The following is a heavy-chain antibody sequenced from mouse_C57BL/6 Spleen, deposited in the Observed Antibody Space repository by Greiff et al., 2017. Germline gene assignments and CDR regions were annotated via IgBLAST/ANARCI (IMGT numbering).Heavy chain of an antibody. CDR3: ASEGGGTSYAMAY. CDR2: FHPNSGST. V-gene: IGHV1-64*01. CDR1: GYTFTNYW. J-gene: IGHJ4*01. Sequence: QVQLQQSGAELVKPGASVKLSCKASGYTFTNYWMHWVKQRPGQGLEWIGFFHPNSGSTNYNEKFKGKATLTVDKSSSPVYMHISSLTSEDSAVYFCASEGGGTSYAMAYWGQGTSVTVAS. D-gene: IGHD4-1*01.